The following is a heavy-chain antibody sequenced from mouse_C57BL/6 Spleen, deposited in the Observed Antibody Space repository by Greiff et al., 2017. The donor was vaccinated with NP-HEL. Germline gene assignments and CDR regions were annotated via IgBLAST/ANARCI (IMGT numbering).Heavy chain of an antibody. D-gene: IGHD1-1*01. Sequence: EVQRVESGPGLVKPSQSLSLTCSVTGYSITSGYYWNWIRQFPGNKLEWMGYISYDGSNNYNPSLKNRISLTRDTSKNQFFLKLNSVTTEDTATYYCARRLRSYAMDYWGQGTSVTVSS. CDR1: GYSITSGYY. J-gene: IGHJ4*01. CDR3: ARRLRSYAMDY. V-gene: IGHV3-6*01. CDR2: ISYDGSN.